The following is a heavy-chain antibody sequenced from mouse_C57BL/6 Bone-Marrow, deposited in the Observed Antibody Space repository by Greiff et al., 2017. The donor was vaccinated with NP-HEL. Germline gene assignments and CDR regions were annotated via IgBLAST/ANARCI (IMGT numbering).Heavy chain of an antibody. V-gene: IGHV1-87*01. J-gene: IGHJ2*01. CDR1: YTSSSRVY. CDR2: GQRLDWIG. CDR3: SEDSAVYYCARGHDYYYYCD. Sequence: QVQLQQPGPELVRPWASVKISCQASYTSSSRVYFAIRDTNHWLQRVKQRPGQRLDWIGAFYPGIGDTSSNQKFKGKATLTAYKSSSTAYMQLSSLASEDSAVYYCARGHDYYYYCDWGQGATLTVAS. D-gene: IGHD2-3*01.